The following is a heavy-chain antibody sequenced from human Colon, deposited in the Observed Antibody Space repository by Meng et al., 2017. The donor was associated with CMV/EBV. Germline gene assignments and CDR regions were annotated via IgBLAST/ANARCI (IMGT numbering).Heavy chain of an antibody. D-gene: IGHD3-10*01. CDR2: INWNSDRI. V-gene: IGHV3-9*01. Sequence: GGSLRLSCAASGFTFDDYAMHWVRQAPGKGLEWVAGINWNSDRIAYADSVKGRFTISRDNAKKSLYLQMSSLRAGDSALYYCVKDNSRGFGESWAYFFDYWGQGTLVTVSS. CDR3: VKDNSRGFGESWAYFFDY. J-gene: IGHJ4*02. CDR1: GFTFDDYA.